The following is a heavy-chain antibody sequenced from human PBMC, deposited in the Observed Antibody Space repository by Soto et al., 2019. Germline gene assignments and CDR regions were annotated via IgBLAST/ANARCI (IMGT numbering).Heavy chain of an antibody. V-gene: IGHV4-61*01. J-gene: IGHJ5*02. Sequence: QVQLQESGPGLVKTSETLSLTCTVSGGSVSSGTYYWSWIRQPPGKGLEWIGYINYSGSTNYNPSLKGRVTISADKSKNQFSLKLRSVTAADTAVYYCARAGGSWFDLWGQGTLVTVSS. CDR3: ARAGGSWFDL. CDR1: GGSVSSGTYY. CDR2: INYSGST. D-gene: IGHD3-10*01.